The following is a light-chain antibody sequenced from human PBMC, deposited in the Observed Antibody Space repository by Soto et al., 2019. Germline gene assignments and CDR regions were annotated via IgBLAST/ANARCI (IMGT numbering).Light chain of an antibody. Sequence: DIQMTQSPSSLSASAGDRVTITCRASQDISNYLAWYQQKPGRVPKVLIYAASTLQSGVPSRFSGSGSGTDFILTISSLQPEDVATYYCQRYHSAPLTFGGGTKVEIK. CDR2: AAS. J-gene: IGKJ4*01. CDR3: QRYHSAPLT. V-gene: IGKV1-27*01. CDR1: QDISNY.